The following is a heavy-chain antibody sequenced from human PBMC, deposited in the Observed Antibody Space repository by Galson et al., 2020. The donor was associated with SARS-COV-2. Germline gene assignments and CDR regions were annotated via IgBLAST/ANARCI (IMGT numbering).Heavy chain of an antibody. CDR2: IWYDGSNK. V-gene: IGHV3-33*01. Sequence: GESLKISCAASGFTFSSYGMHWVRQAPGKGLEWVAVIWYDGSNKYYADSVKGRFTISRDNSKNTLYLQMNSLRAEDMAVYYCARDLTPFYDSSGYNDTPDYSGQGTLVTVSS. CDR1: GFTFSSYG. J-gene: IGHJ4*02. CDR3: ARDLTPFYDSSGYNDTPDY. D-gene: IGHD3-22*01.